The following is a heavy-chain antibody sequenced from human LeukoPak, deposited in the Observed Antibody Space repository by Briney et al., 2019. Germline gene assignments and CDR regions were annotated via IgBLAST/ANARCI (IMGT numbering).Heavy chain of an antibody. J-gene: IGHJ4*02. D-gene: IGHD1-26*01. V-gene: IGHV4-59*01. CDR2: IYYSGST. Sequence: PSETLSLTCTVSGGSISSYYWSWIRQPPGKGLEWIGYIYYSGSTNYNPSLKSRITISVDTSKNQFSLKLRSVTAADTAVYYCARGEGGELLFDYWGQGTLVTVSS. CDR1: GGSISSYY. CDR3: ARGEGGELLFDY.